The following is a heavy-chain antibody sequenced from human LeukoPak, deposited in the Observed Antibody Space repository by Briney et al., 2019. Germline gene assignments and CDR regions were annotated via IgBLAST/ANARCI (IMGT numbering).Heavy chain of an antibody. Sequence: SQTLSLTCAISGDSASSNSAAWNWIRQSPSRGLEWLGRTYYRSKWYNDYAVSVKSRITINPDTSKNQFSLQLNSLTPEDTAVYYCAREWTSSIWYGVFYYWGQATLVTVSS. D-gene: IGHD6-13*01. J-gene: IGHJ4*02. V-gene: IGHV6-1*01. CDR2: TYYRSKWYN. CDR1: GDSASSNSAA. CDR3: AREWTSSIWYGVFYY.